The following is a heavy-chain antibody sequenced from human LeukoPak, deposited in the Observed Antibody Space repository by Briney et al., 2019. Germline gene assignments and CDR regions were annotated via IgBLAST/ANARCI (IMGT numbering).Heavy chain of an antibody. D-gene: IGHD6-13*01. CDR2: IYYSGST. CDR3: ASSEYSSSWYGRAYWYLDL. J-gene: IGHJ2*01. V-gene: IGHV4-39*01. CDR1: GGSISSSSYY. Sequence: PSETLSLTCTVSGGSISSSSYYWGWIRQPPGKGLEWIGSIYYSGSTYYNPSLKSRVTISVDTSKNQFSLKLSSVTAADTAVYYCASSEYSSSWYGRAYWYLDLWGRGTLVTVSS.